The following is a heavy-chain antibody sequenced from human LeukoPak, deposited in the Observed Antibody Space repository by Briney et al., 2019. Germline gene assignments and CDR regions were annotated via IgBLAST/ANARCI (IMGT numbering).Heavy chain of an antibody. CDR1: GFTSSDYY. CDR3: ARELHSSGWYFMRLRGGEFDY. V-gene: IGHV3-11*01. D-gene: IGHD6-19*01. Sequence: GGSLRLSCAASGFTSSDYYMSWIRQAPGKGLEWVSYISSSGSTIYYADSVKGRFTISRDNAKNSLYLQMNSLRAEDTAVYYCARELHSSGWYFMRLRGGEFDYWGQGTLVTVSS. CDR2: ISSSGSTI. J-gene: IGHJ4*02.